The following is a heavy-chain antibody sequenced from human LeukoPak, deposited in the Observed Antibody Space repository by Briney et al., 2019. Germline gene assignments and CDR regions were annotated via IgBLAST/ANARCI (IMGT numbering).Heavy chain of an antibody. D-gene: IGHD3-16*02. CDR2: INHSGST. V-gene: IGHV4-34*01. CDR1: RGSFCGYY. CDR3: ARGHRYYDDDWGSYRDLDY. Sequence: SETLSLTCAVYRGSFCGYYWSWIRQPPGRGREWIGEINHSGSTNYNPSLQSRVTISVDTSNNQYSLKPSSVTAADTAVYYCARGHRYYDDDWGSYRDLDYWGQGTLVTVSS. J-gene: IGHJ4*02.